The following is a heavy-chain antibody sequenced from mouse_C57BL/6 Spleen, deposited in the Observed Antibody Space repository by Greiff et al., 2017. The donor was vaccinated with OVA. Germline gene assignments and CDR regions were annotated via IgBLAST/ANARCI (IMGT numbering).Heavy chain of an antibody. CDR3: ARVWDYYGSSSEGYFDY. CDR1: GFTFSSYA. CDR2: ISDGGSYT. D-gene: IGHD1-1*01. V-gene: IGHV5-4*03. J-gene: IGHJ2*01. Sequence: DVKLVESGGGLVKPGGSLKLSCAASGFTFSSYAMSWVRQTPEKRLEWVATISDGGSYTYYPDNVKGRFTISRDNAKNNLYLQMSHLKSEDTAMYYCARVWDYYGSSSEGYFDYWGQGTTLTVSS.